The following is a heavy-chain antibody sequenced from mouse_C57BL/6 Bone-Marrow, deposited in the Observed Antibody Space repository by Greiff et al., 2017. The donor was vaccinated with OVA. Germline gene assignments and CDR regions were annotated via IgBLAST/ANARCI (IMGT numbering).Heavy chain of an antibody. CDR1: GYAFTNYL. Sequence: VKLQESGAELVRPGTSVKVSCKASGYAFTNYLIEWVKQRPGQGLEWIGVINPGSGGTNYNEKFKGKATLTADKSSSTAYMQLSSLTSEDSAVYFCARSYYYGNRFAYWGQGTLVTVSA. CDR2: INPGSGGT. V-gene: IGHV1-54*01. J-gene: IGHJ3*01. D-gene: IGHD1-1*01. CDR3: ARSYYYGNRFAY.